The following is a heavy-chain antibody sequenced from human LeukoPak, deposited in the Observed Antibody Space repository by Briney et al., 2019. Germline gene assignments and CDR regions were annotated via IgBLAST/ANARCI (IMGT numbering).Heavy chain of an antibody. CDR3: ARDPSGYDPPWGGY. D-gene: IGHD5-12*01. J-gene: IGHJ4*02. V-gene: IGHV4-34*01. Sequence: SETLSLTCAVYGGSFSGYYWSWVRQPPGKGLEWIGEINHSGSTNYNPSLKSRVTISVDTSKNQFSLKLSSVTAADTAVYYCARDPSGYDPPWGGYWGQGTLVTVSS. CDR1: GGSFSGYY. CDR2: INHSGST.